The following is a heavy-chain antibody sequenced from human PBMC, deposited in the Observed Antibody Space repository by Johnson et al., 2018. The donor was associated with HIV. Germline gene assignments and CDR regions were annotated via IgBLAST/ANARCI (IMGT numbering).Heavy chain of an antibody. CDR1: GFTFSQAW. D-gene: IGHD6-19*01. Sequence: VQLVESGGGLVKPGESLRLSCVGSGFTFSQAWMSWVRQAPGKGLEWVGRIKSKTDGGTTDYAAPVKGRFTISRDDSKNTLYLQMNSLKTEDTAVYYCTSYSSGWPGGAFDIWGRGTMVTVSS. V-gene: IGHV3-15*01. J-gene: IGHJ3*02. CDR2: IKSKTDGGTT. CDR3: TSYSSGWPGGAFDI.